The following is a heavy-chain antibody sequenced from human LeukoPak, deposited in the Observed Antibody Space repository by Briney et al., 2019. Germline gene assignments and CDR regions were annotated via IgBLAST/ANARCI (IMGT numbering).Heavy chain of an antibody. CDR3: ARSPPDILTGYYMAPTLPFDY. CDR2: IKQDGSEK. Sequence: HPGGSLRLSCAASGFTFSSYWMSWVRQAPGKGLEWVANIKQDGSEKYYVDSVKGRFTISRDNAKNSLYLQMNSLRAEDTAVYYCARSPPDILTGYYMAPTLPFDYWGQGTLVTVSS. CDR1: GFTFSSYW. V-gene: IGHV3-7*01. D-gene: IGHD3-9*01. J-gene: IGHJ4*02.